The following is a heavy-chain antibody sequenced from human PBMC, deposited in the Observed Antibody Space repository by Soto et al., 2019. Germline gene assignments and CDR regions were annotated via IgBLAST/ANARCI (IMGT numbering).Heavy chain of an antibody. D-gene: IGHD4-17*01. CDR1: GXSXXXXXXX. V-gene: IGHV4-31*03. J-gene: IGHJ4*02. Sequence: QVQLQESGPGLVKPSQTLSLTCTVSGXSXXXXXXXXXXXXXXXXKGLGWIGYIYYSGSTYYNPSLKSRVTISVDTSKNQFSLKLSSVTAADTAVYYCARVDYGDRIDYWGQGTLVTVSS. CDR3: ARVDYGDRIDY. CDR2: IYYSGST.